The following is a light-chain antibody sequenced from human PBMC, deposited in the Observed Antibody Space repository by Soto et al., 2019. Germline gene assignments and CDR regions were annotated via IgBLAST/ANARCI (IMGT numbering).Light chain of an antibody. CDR3: QTWGTGIKV. Sequence: QSVLTQSPSASASLGASVKLTCTLSSGHSSYAIAWHQQQPQKGPRYLMKLNSDGSHSKGDVIPDRFSGSSSGAERYLTISRLQSEDEDYYYCQTWGTGIKVFGGGTKLTVL. CDR1: SGHSSYA. J-gene: IGLJ3*02. CDR2: LNSDGSH. V-gene: IGLV4-69*01.